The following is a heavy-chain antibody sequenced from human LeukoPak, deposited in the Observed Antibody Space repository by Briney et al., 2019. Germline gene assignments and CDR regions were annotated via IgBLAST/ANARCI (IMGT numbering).Heavy chain of an antibody. V-gene: IGHV3-74*01. J-gene: IGHJ4*02. CDR2: INSDGSST. Sequence: GSRRLSCAASGFTFGSYLIHWFRQAPGKCLVWFSRINSDGSSTSYADSVKGRFTISRDNAKNSLYLQMNSLRAEDTAVYYCARAQSGYSYGFDYWGQGTLVTVSS. CDR1: GFTFGSYL. CDR3: ARAQSGYSYGFDY. D-gene: IGHD5-18*01.